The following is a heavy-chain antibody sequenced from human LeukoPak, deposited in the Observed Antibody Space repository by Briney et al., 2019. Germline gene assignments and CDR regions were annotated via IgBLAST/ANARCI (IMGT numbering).Heavy chain of an antibody. CDR1: GGAIRSHY. CDR2: IYSSGYT. CDR3: ARGEHSVDS. J-gene: IGHJ4*02. D-gene: IGHD1/OR15-1a*01. V-gene: IGHV4-4*07. Sequence: SETLSLTCTVSGGAIRSHYWNWVRQRAGKGLEWIGRIYSSGYTNDNPFLKSRITMSVDMSKNQFSLRLNSVTAADTAVYYCARGEHSVDSWGQGMLVTVSS.